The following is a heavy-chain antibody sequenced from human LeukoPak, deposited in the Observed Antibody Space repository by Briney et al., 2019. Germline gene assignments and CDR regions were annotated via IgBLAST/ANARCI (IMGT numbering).Heavy chain of an antibody. V-gene: IGHV3-33*06. Sequence: PGGSLRLSCAASGFTFSSYGMHWVRQAPGKGLEWVAVIWYDGSNKYYADSVKGRFTISRDNFKNTLYLQMNSLRAEDTAVFYCAKYPASGGYFDYWGQGTLVTVSS. CDR1: GFTFSSYG. J-gene: IGHJ4*02. CDR3: AKYPASGGYFDY. D-gene: IGHD6-13*01. CDR2: IWYDGSNK.